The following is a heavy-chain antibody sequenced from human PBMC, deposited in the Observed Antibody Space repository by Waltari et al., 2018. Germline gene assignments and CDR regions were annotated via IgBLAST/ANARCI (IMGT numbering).Heavy chain of an antibody. V-gene: IGHV1-8*01. CDR1: GYTFTHYD. Sequence: QVQLVQSGAEVRKPGASVKVSCKASGYTFTHYDINWLRQAPGQGPEWEAWMKRNSGNRGYAQKFQDRVTMTRYTSTGPASMELSSLTSEDTAVYYCARGAFYYGPAIIYEPRRRNQYFRYGMDVWGQGTTVSVSS. CDR2: MKRNSGNR. CDR3: ARGAFYYGPAIIYEPRRRNQYFRYGMDV. D-gene: IGHD3-10*01. J-gene: IGHJ6*02.